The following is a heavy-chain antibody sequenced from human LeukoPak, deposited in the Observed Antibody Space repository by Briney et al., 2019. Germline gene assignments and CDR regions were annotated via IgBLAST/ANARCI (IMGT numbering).Heavy chain of an antibody. D-gene: IGHD3-16*01. CDR2: ISWDGGST. CDR3: AKDNRNRGYYYMDV. Sequence: GSLRPSCAASGFTFGDYTMHWVRQAPGKGLEWVSLISWDGGSTYYADSVKGRFTISRDNSKNSLYLQMNSLRTEDTALYYCAKDNRNRGYYYMDVWGKGTTVTVSS. V-gene: IGHV3-43*01. CDR1: GFTFGDYT. J-gene: IGHJ6*03.